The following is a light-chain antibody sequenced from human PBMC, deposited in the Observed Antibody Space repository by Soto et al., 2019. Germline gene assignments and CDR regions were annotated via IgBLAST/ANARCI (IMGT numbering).Light chain of an antibody. CDR1: RSVSSNF. J-gene: IGKJ1*01. CDR2: GAS. Sequence: EIVLTQSPGTLSLSPGERTTLSCRASRSVSSNFLAWYQQRPGQAPRLLIYGASSRATGIPDRFSGSGSGTDFILTISSLEPEDSAVYYCQQYGSSPVTFGQGTKVEIK. CDR3: QQYGSSPVT. V-gene: IGKV3-20*01.